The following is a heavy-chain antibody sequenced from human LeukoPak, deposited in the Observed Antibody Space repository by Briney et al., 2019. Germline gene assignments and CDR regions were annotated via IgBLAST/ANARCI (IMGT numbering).Heavy chain of an antibody. CDR2: INPNSGGT. J-gene: IGHJ6*03. D-gene: IGHD2-2*01. CDR1: GYTFTGYY. CDR3: ARVGCSSTSCYPADYYYYYYMDV. Sequence: ASVKVSCKASGYTFTGYYMHWVRQAPGQGLEWMGWINPNSGGTNYAQKFQGRVTMTRDTSISTAYMELSRLRSDDTAVYYCARVGCSSTSCYPADYYYYYYMDVWGKGTTVTVSS. V-gene: IGHV1-2*02.